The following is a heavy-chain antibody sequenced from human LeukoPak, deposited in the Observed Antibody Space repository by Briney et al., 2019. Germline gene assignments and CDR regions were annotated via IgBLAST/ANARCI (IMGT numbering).Heavy chain of an antibody. CDR3: AVGGDDRLAIDI. CDR1: GGSISSGDYY. CDR2: IYYSGST. J-gene: IGHJ3*02. D-gene: IGHD1-1*01. V-gene: IGHV4-30-4*08. Sequence: SETLSLTCTVSGGSISSGDYYWSWIRQPPGRGLEWIGYIYYSGSTYYNPSLKSRVTISVDTSKNQFSLKLSSVTAADTAVYYCAVGGDDRLAIDIWGQGTMVTVSS.